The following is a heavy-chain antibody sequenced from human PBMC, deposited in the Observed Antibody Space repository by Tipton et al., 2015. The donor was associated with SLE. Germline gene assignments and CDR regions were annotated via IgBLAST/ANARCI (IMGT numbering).Heavy chain of an antibody. J-gene: IGHJ4*02. CDR1: GFTVSSNE. Sequence: SGFTVSSNEMSWVRQAPGKGLEWVSSISGGSTYYADSRKGRFTISRDNSKNTLYLQMNGLRAEDTAIYYCAKSPDDFWSGYYYFDHWGLGTLVTVSS. CDR2: ISGGST. D-gene: IGHD3-3*01. CDR3: AKSPDDFWSGYYYFDH. V-gene: IGHV3-38-3*01.